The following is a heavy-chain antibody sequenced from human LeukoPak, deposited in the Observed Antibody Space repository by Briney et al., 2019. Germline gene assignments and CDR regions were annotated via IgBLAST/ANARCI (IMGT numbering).Heavy chain of an antibody. J-gene: IGHJ6*03. CDR1: GFTFSTHW. Sequence: PGGSLRLSCAASGFTFSTHWMSWVRQAPGKGLEWVANIRPDGSEKYYMDSVKGRLTISRDNAKNSLYLQMNSLRAEDTAVYYCARDHSMGYHYYMDVWGKGTTVTVSS. V-gene: IGHV3-7*01. CDR2: IRPDGSEK. D-gene: IGHD2/OR15-2a*01. CDR3: ARDHSMGYHYYMDV.